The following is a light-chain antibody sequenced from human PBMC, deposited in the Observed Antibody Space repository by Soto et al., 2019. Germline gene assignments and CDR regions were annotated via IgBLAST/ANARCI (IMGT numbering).Light chain of an antibody. Sequence: QPVLTQPPSVSGAPGQRVTISCTGSSSNIGAGYDVHWYQQLPGTAPKLLIYGNSNRPSGVPDRFSGSKSGTSASLAITGLQADDEADYYCQSYDSSLSGYVFGTGTKLTV. CDR2: GNS. V-gene: IGLV1-40*01. J-gene: IGLJ1*01. CDR1: SSNIGAGYD. CDR3: QSYDSSLSGYV.